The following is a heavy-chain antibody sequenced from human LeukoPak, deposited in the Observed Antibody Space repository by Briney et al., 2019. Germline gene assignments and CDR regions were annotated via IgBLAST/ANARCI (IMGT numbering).Heavy chain of an antibody. CDR2: IGGSGTTT. CDR1: GFTFSNYA. D-gene: IGHD3-3*01. J-gene: IGHJ3*02. CDR3: VKQGGNYNFWTGYYLDAFNI. V-gene: IGHV3-23*01. Sequence: GGSLRLSCAASGFTFSNYAMSWVRQAPGKGLEWVSSIGGSGTTTYYADSVRGRFTISRDNSKNTLYLQMNSLRAEDTAVHYCVKQGGNYNFWTGYYLDAFNIWGQGTMVTVSS.